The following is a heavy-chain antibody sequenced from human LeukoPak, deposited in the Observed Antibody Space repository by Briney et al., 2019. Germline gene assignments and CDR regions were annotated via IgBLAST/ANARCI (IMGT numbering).Heavy chain of an antibody. CDR1: GFTFSSYW. V-gene: IGHV3-7*01. J-gene: IGHJ6*03. CDR3: ARAGLTYYDFWSGYPYYMDV. CDR2: IKQDGSEK. D-gene: IGHD3-3*01. Sequence: PGGSLRLSCAASGFTFSSYWMSWVRQAPGKGLEWVANIKQDGSEKYYVGSVKGRFTISRDNAKNSLYLQMNSLRAEDTAVYYCARAGLTYYDFWSGYPYYMDVWGKGTTVTVSS.